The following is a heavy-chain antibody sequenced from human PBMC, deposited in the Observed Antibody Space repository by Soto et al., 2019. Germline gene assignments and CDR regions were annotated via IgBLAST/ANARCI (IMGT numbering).Heavy chain of an antibody. J-gene: IGHJ4*02. CDR1: GFNFKKFA. CDR3: ARADGEQWLIPHLDT. Sequence: EVQLLESGGGVVQPGGSLRLSCEASGFNFKKFAMGWVRQAPGEGLEWVSGISCCGGSTFYADSVKGRFSLARDGSKNTQSLQLSSLRVKDTAHYYCARADGEQWLIPHLDTGGRGTLVPV. V-gene: IGHV3-23*01. D-gene: IGHD6-19*01. CDR2: ISCCGGST.